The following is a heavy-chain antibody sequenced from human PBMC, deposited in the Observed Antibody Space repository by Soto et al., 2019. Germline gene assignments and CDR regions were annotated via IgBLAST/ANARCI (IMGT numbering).Heavy chain of an antibody. J-gene: IGHJ6*02. CDR3: ATQPLWFGELYYYYGMDV. V-gene: IGHV1-24*01. D-gene: IGHD3-10*01. Sequence: ASVKVSCKVSGYTLTELSMHWVRQAPGKGLEWMGGFDPEDGETIYAQKFQGRVTMTEDTSTDTAYMELSSLRSEDTAVYYCATQPLWFGELYYYYGMDVWGQGTTVTVSS. CDR2: FDPEDGET. CDR1: GYTLTELS.